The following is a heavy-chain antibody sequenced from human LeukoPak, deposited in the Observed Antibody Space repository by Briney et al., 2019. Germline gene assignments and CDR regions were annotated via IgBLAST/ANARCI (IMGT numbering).Heavy chain of an antibody. J-gene: IGHJ6*03. CDR2: ISGSGGTT. D-gene: IGHD6-19*01. V-gene: IGHV3-23*01. CDR3: AKGGIAVASTSYYYYMDV. CDR1: GFTFSSLG. Sequence: GETLRLSCAASGFTFSSLGMSWVRQAPGKGLEWVAAISGSGGTTHYADSVKGRFTISRDNSKNTLYLQMNSLRAEDTAVYYCAKGGIAVASTSYYYYMDVWGKGTTVTSSS.